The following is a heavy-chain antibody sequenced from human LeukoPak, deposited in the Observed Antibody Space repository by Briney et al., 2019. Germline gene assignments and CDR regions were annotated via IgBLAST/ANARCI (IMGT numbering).Heavy chain of an antibody. CDR2: ISGSGGST. CDR3: AKDRVGAIGVGETDY. CDR1: GFTFSTYE. V-gene: IGHV3-23*01. D-gene: IGHD1-26*01. J-gene: IGHJ4*02. Sequence: QPGGSLRLSCAASGFTFSTYEMDWVRQAPGKGLEWVSAISGSGGSTYYADSVKGRFTISRDNSKNTLYLQMNGLRAEDTAVYYCAKDRVGAIGVGETDYWGQGTLVTVSS.